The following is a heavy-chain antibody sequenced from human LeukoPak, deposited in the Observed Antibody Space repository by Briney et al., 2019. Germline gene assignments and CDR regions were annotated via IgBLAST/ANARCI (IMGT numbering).Heavy chain of an antibody. V-gene: IGHV4-38-2*02. CDR2: IYHSGST. J-gene: IGHJ6*03. CDR1: GYSISSGYY. CDR3: ARVVTDNYYYYMDV. Sequence: SETLSLTCTVSGYSISSGYYWGWIRQPPGKGLEWIGSIYHSGSTYYNPSLKSRVTISVDTSKNQFSLKLSSVTAADTAVYYCARVVTDNYYYYMDVWGKGTTVTISS. D-gene: IGHD1-20*01.